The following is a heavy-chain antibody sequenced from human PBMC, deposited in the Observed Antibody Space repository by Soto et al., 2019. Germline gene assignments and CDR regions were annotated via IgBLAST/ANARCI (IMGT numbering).Heavy chain of an antibody. CDR3: AKEVSLGSTVDLGY. V-gene: IGHV3-23*01. CDR2: ISGSGGST. J-gene: IGHJ4*02. CDR1: GFTFSIFA. Sequence: GGSLRLSCAASGFTFSIFAMIWFRQAPGKGLEWVSTISGSGGSTYYADAVKGRFTISRDNSMGTLYLQMKSLRVEDTAIYYCAKEVSLGSTVDLGYWGQGTLVT. D-gene: IGHD7-27*01.